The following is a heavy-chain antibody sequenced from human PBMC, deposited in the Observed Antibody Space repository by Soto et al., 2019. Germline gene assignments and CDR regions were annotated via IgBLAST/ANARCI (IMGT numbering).Heavy chain of an antibody. CDR3: AKDMYFWSGWFDY. J-gene: IGHJ5*01. D-gene: IGHD3-3*01. Sequence: QLGGSLRLSCAASGFTFDDYAMHWVRQAPGKGLEWVSGISWNSGSIGYADSVKGRFTISRDNAKNSLYLQMNSLRAEDTALYYCAKDMYFWSGWFDYWGQGTLVTVSS. CDR1: GFTFDDYA. CDR2: ISWNSGSI. V-gene: IGHV3-9*01.